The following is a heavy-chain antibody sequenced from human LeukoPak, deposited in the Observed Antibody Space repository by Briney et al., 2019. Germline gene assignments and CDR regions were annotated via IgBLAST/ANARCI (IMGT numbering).Heavy chain of an antibody. CDR2: ISSSGSTI. V-gene: IGHV3-48*03. J-gene: IGHJ5*02. Sequence: GGSLRLSCAASGFTLSSYEMNWFRQAPGKGLEWVSYISSSGSTIYYADSVKGRFTISRDNAKNSLYLQMNSLRVEDMAVYYCARDLVVRGRWSWFDPRGQGTLVTVSP. D-gene: IGHD3-10*01. CDR3: ARDLVVRGRWSWFDP. CDR1: GFTLSSYE.